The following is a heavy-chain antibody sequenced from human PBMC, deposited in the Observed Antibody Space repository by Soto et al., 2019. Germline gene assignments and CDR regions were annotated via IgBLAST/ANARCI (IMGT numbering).Heavy chain of an antibody. J-gene: IGHJ6*02. CDR3: ASLITMVRGVEENYYYYGMDV. Sequence: QHGGSLRLCCAACGFTFSSYSMNWVRQAPGKGLEWVSYISSSSSTIYYADSVKGRFTISRDNAKNSLYLQMNSLRDEDTAVYYCASLITMVRGVEENYYYYGMDVWGQGTTVTVSS. D-gene: IGHD3-10*01. CDR1: GFTFSSYS. CDR2: ISSSSSTI. V-gene: IGHV3-48*02.